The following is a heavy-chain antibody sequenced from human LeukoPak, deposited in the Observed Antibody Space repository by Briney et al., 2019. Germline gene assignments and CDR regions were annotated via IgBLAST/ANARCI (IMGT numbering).Heavy chain of an antibody. J-gene: IGHJ4*02. D-gene: IGHD3-22*01. CDR3: ARDRNCYDSSGYYPFDY. V-gene: IGHV3-30*03. Sequence: GVLRLSCAASGLTLSNYNMNWVRQAPGKGPEWVAVISDDGRHNYYADSVKGRFTISRDNAKNSLYLQMNSLRAEDTAVYYCARDRNCYDSSGYYPFDYWGQGTLVTVSS. CDR1: GLTLSNYN. CDR2: ISDDGRHN.